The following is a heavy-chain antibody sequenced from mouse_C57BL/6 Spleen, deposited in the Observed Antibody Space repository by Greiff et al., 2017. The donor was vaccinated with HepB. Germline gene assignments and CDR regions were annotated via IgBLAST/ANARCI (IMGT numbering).Heavy chain of an antibody. J-gene: IGHJ1*03. CDR1: GFTFSSYA. Sequence: EVKLVESGGGLVKPGGSLKLSCAASGFTFSSYAMSWVRQTPEKRLEWVATISDGGSYTYYPDTVKGRFTISRDNAKNNLYLQMSHLKSEDTAMYYCARDGSDYDGDWYFDVWGTGTTVTVSS. CDR3: ARDGSDYDGDWYFDV. V-gene: IGHV5-4*01. D-gene: IGHD2-4*01. CDR2: ISDGGSYT.